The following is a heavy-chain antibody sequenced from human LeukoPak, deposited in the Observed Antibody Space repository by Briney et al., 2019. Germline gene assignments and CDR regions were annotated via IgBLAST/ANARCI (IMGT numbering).Heavy chain of an antibody. Sequence: GGALRLSCAASGFTFSSYAMHWVRQAPGKGLEYVSAISSNGGSTYYANSVKGRFTISRDNSKNTLYLQMGSLRAEDMAVYYCARDHRPHYYDSSGYFLDAFDIWGQGTMVTVSS. D-gene: IGHD3-22*01. V-gene: IGHV3-64*01. CDR3: ARDHRPHYYDSSGYFLDAFDI. CDR2: ISSNGGST. CDR1: GFTFSSYA. J-gene: IGHJ3*02.